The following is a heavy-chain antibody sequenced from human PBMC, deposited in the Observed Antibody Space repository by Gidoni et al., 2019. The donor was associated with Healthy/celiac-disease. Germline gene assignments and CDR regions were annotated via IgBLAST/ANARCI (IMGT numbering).Heavy chain of an antibody. V-gene: IGHV1-18*01. CDR1: GYTFTSSG. J-gene: IGHJ4*02. Sequence: QVQLVQSGSEVKKPGASVKVSCKASGYTFTSSGISWVRQAPGQGLEGSGGISAYNCNTNYAQKLQCRVTMTTDTSTSTAYMELRSLRSDDTAVYSCARESGVRYFDYWGQGTLVTVSS. CDR2: ISAYNCNT. D-gene: IGHD3-3*01. CDR3: ARESGVRYFDY.